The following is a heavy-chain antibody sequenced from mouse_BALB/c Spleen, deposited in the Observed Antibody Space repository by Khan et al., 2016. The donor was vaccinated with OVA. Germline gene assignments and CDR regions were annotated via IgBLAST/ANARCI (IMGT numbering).Heavy chain of an antibody. D-gene: IGHD1-1*01. Sequence: EVELVESGGDLVKPGGSLKLSCAASGFTFSTFAMSWVRQTPDKRLEWVATISTAGDYIYSPDSVKGRFPISRDNAKNTLYLQMSSLRSADTAMYYCARHNYGPFAYWGQGTLVTVSA. CDR1: GFTFSTFA. V-gene: IGHV5-6*01. CDR2: ISTAGDYI. J-gene: IGHJ3*01. CDR3: ARHNYGPFAY.